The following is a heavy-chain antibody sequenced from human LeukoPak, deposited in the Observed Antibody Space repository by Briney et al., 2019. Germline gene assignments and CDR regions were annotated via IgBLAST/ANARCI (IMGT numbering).Heavy chain of an antibody. D-gene: IGHD2-2*01. CDR3: ARTWDCSTPSYYDFDY. CDR2: ISGNGINT. V-gene: IGHV3-64*01. Sequence: GGSPRLSCAAPGFSFDSYTMHWVRQAPGRGLEYVSAISGNGINTYYANSVKGRFTISRDNSKNTLYLQMGSLRGEDMAFYYCARTWDCSTPSYYDFDYWGRGTLVTVSS. CDR1: GFSFDSYT. J-gene: IGHJ4*02.